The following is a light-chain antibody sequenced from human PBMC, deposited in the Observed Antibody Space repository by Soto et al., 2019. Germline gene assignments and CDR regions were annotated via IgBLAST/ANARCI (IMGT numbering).Light chain of an antibody. V-gene: IGLV2-11*01. CDR2: GVS. Sequence: QSALAQPRSVSGSPGQSVTISCTGTSSDVGAYNYVSWYQQRPGRAPKLIIYGVSRRSSGVSDRFSGSKSGNTASLTVSGLQAEDEADYYCCSYAGTYTFYVFGSGTKVPVL. CDR1: SSDVGAYNY. J-gene: IGLJ1*01. CDR3: CSYAGTYTFYV.